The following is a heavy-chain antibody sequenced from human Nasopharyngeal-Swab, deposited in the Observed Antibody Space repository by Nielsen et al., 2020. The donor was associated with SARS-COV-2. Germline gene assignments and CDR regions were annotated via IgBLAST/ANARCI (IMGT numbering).Heavy chain of an antibody. CDR2: INSAGEG. CDR1: GFSISSTF. Sequence: GGSLRLSCAVSGFSISSTFINWVRQAPGKGLEWISLINSAGEGVYGDSVKGRFTISRDTSKNTVSLQMNSLRAEDTVVYYCATGACDYWGQGALVTVSS. J-gene: IGHJ4*02. V-gene: IGHV3-53*01. CDR3: ATGACDY.